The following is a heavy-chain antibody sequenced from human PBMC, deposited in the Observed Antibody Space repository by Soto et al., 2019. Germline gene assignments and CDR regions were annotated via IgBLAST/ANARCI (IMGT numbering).Heavy chain of an antibody. Sequence: QVQLVQSGAEVKKPGASVKVSCKASGYTFTSYGISWVRQAPGQGLEWMGWISAYNGNTNYAQKLQGRVTMTTDTXTXTXXMERRSLRSDDTAVYYCARDRGRIVATIRDLSSTYWGQGTLVTVSS. CDR1: GYTFTSYG. D-gene: IGHD5-12*01. J-gene: IGHJ4*02. V-gene: IGHV1-18*01. CDR3: ARDRGRIVATIRDLSSTY. CDR2: ISAYNGNT.